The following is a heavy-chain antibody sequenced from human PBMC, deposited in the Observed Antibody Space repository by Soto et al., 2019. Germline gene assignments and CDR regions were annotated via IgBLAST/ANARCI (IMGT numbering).Heavy chain of an antibody. CDR2: IIPIFGTV. Sequence: ASVKLSCKASGGTFSSYAISWVRQAPGQGLEWMGGIIPIFGTVNYAQKFQGRVTITADESTSTAYMELSSLRSEDTAVYYCARLTTVTPGYFQHWGQGTLVTVSS. D-gene: IGHD4-17*01. CDR3: ARLTTVTPGYFQH. CDR1: GGTFSSYA. V-gene: IGHV1-69*13. J-gene: IGHJ1*01.